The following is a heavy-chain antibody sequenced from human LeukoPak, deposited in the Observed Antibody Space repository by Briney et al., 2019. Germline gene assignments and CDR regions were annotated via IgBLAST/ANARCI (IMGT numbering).Heavy chain of an antibody. Sequence: GGSLRLSCAASGFTFRNYAMSWVRQAPGKGLEWVSAIDGSGAYIFYADSVKGRFTVSRDNSRNTLYLQMNSLRAEDTAVYYCANYSCSSGNCYRYFDSWGQGTLVTVSS. CDR2: IDGSGAYI. J-gene: IGHJ4*02. CDR3: ANYSCSSGNCYRYFDS. CDR1: GFTFRNYA. V-gene: IGHV3-23*01. D-gene: IGHD3-22*01.